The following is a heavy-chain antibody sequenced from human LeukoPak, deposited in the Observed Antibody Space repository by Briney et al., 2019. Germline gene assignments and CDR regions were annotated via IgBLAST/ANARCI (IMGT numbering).Heavy chain of an antibody. CDR1: GGSFSGYY. Sequence: PSETLSLTCAVYGGSFSGYYWSWIRQPPGKGLEWIGEINHSGSTNYNPSLKSRVTISVDTSKNQFSLKLSSVTAADTAVYYCARGNYYGSGSHDYWGQGTLVPVSS. V-gene: IGHV4-34*01. D-gene: IGHD3-10*01. J-gene: IGHJ4*02. CDR3: ARGNYYGSGSHDY. CDR2: INHSGST.